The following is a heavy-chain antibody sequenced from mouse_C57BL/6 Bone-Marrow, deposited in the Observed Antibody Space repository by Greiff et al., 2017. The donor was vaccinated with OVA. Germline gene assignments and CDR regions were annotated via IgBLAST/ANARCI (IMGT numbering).Heavy chain of an antibody. CDR3: ANYYGSSPQAMDY. D-gene: IGHD1-1*01. CDR1: GYAFSSSW. J-gene: IGHJ4*01. CDR2: IYPGDGDT. V-gene: IGHV1-82*01. Sequence: VQLQQSGPELVKPGASVKISCKASGYAFSSSWMNWVKQRPGKGLEWIGRIYPGDGDTNYNGKFKGKATLTADKSSSTAYMQLSSLTSEDSAVYCCANYYGSSPQAMDYWGQGTSVTVSS.